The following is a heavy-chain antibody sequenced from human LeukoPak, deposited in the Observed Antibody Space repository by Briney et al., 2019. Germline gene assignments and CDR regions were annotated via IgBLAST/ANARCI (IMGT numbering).Heavy chain of an antibody. CDR1: GFTFDDYA. CDR3: AKDLSSAITSALVLDV. Sequence: GGYLRLSCAASGFTFDDYAMHWVRQAPGKGLEWVSGITWNRDNIGYGDSVKGRFTISRDNVKNVLYLQMTSLRPEDTALYYCAKDLSSAITSALVLDVWGQGTTVIVSS. J-gene: IGHJ6*02. V-gene: IGHV3-9*01. CDR2: ITWNRDNI. D-gene: IGHD3-22*01.